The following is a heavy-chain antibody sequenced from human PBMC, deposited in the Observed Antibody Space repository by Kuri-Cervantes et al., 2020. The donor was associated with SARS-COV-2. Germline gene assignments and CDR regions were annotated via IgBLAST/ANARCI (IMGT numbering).Heavy chain of an antibody. V-gene: IGHV3-30*04. Sequence: GGSLRLSCAASGFTFSSYAMHWVRQAPGKGLEWVAVISYDGSNKYYADSVKGRFTISRGNSKNTLYLQMNSLRAEDTAVYYCARDMGGGWFDPWGQGTLVTVSS. J-gene: IGHJ5*02. D-gene: IGHD3-16*01. CDR3: ARDMGGGWFDP. CDR1: GFTFSSYA. CDR2: ISYDGSNK.